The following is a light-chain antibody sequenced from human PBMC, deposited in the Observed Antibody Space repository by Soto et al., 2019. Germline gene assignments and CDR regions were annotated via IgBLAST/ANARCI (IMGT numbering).Light chain of an antibody. V-gene: IGLV2-14*01. CDR3: SSYTSSSTLDVV. J-gene: IGLJ2*01. Sequence: QSVLTQPASVSGSPGQSITISCTGTSSDVGGYNYVSWYQQHPGKAPKLMIYEVSNRPSGVSNRFSGSKSGNTASPTISGLQAEDEADYYCSSYTSSSTLDVVFGGGTKVTVL. CDR1: SSDVGGYNY. CDR2: EVS.